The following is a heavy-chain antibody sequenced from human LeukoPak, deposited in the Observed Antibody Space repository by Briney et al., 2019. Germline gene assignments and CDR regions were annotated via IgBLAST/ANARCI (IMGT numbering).Heavy chain of an antibody. Sequence: GGSLRLSCAASGFTFSSYEMNWVRQAPGKGLEWVSYISSSGSTIYYADSVKGRFTISRDNAKNSLYLQTNSLRVDDTAVYYCARDRLHYGEYEKTLDYWGQGTLVTVSS. CDR1: GFTFSSYE. V-gene: IGHV3-48*03. CDR2: ISSSGSTI. CDR3: ARDRLHYGEYEKTLDY. D-gene: IGHD4-17*01. J-gene: IGHJ4*02.